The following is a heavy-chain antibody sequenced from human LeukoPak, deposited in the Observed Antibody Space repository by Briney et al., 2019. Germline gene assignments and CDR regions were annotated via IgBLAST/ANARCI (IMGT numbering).Heavy chain of an antibody. CDR2: ISYDGSNK. J-gene: IGHJ3*02. D-gene: IGHD1-26*01. Sequence: QPGGSLRLSCAASGCPFSSYAMHWVRQAPGKGLGWVAVISYDGSNKYYADSVKGRFTISRDNSKDTLYLQMNSLRAEDTAVYYCASYGSSNAFDIWGQGTMVTVSS. CDR3: ASYGSSNAFDI. CDR1: GCPFSSYA. V-gene: IGHV3-30-3*01.